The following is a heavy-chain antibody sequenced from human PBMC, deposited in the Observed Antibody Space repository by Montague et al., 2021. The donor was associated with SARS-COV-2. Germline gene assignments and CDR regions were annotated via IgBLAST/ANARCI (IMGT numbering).Heavy chain of an antibody. V-gene: IGHV3-30*04. D-gene: IGHD3-10*01. J-gene: IGHJ4*02. Sequence: SLRLSCAASGFTFSSYAMHWVRQAPGKGLEWVAVISYDGSNKYYSDSXKGRFTISRDNSKNTLYLQMNSLRAEDTAVYYCARGDTMVRGVIIVDWGQGTLVTVSS. CDR1: GFTFSSYA. CDR3: ARGDTMVRGVIIVD. CDR2: ISYDGSNK.